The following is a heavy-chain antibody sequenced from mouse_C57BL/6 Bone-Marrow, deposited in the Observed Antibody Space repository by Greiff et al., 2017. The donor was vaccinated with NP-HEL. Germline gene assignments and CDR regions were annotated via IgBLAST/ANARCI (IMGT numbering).Heavy chain of an antibody. V-gene: IGHV1-54*01. Sequence: QVQLQQSGAELVRPGTSVKVSCKASGYAFTNYLIEWVKQRPGQGLEWIGVINPGSGGTNYNEKFKGKATLTADKSSSTAYMQLSSLTSEDSAVYFCARLWLRRRYYAMDYWGQGTSVTVSS. CDR1: GYAFTNYL. CDR2: INPGSGGT. J-gene: IGHJ4*01. CDR3: ARLWLRRRYYAMDY. D-gene: IGHD2-2*01.